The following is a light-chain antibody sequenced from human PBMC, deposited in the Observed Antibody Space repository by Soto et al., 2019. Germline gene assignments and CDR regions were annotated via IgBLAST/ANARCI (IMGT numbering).Light chain of an antibody. J-gene: IGLJ1*01. CDR2: DTT. CDR3: LLSYNGPYV. Sequence: QAVVTQEPSLTVSPGRTVPLTCGSSTGAVTNGHYPYWFQQKPGQAPRTLIYDTTNRHSWTPARFSGSLLGGKAALTLSGAQPEDEAEYYCLLSYNGPYVFGTGTEVTVL. CDR1: TGAVTNGHY. V-gene: IGLV7-46*01.